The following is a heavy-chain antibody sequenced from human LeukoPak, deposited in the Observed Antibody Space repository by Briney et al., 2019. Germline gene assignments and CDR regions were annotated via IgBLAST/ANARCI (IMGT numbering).Heavy chain of an antibody. D-gene: IGHD1-1*01. CDR3: ARGLERRSYFDY. CDR2: IYYSGST. Sequence: PSETLSLTCTVSGGSISGYYWSWIRQPPGKGLEWIGYIYYSGSTNYNPSLKSRVTISVDTSKNQFSLKLSSVTAADTAVYYCARGLERRSYFDYWGQGTLVTVSS. J-gene: IGHJ4*02. CDR1: GGSISGYY. V-gene: IGHV4-59*01.